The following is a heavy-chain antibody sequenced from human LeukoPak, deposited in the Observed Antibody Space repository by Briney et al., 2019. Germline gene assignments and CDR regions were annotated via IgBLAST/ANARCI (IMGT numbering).Heavy chain of an antibody. V-gene: IGHV3-30*03. Sequence: PGRSLRLSCAASGFTFSNYDIHWVRQAPGKGLEWVAVISSDGSNKNYADSVKGRFTISRDNSKNTLYLQMNSLRAEDTAVYYCARTRDGHSAYFDYWSQGTLVTVSS. CDR2: ISSDGSNK. CDR3: ARTRDGHSAYFDY. J-gene: IGHJ4*02. D-gene: IGHD5-24*01. CDR1: GFTFSNYD.